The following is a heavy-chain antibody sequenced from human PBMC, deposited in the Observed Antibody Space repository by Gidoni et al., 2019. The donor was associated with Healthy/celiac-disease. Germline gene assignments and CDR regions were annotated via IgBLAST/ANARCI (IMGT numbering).Heavy chain of an antibody. Sequence: PGQGLEWMGGIIPIFGTANYAQKFQGRVTITADESTSTAYMELSSLRSEDTAVYYCAREVLTATEINWFDPWGQGTLVTVSS. J-gene: IGHJ5*02. D-gene: IGHD5-18*01. CDR3: AREVLTATEINWFDP. V-gene: IGHV1-69*01. CDR2: IIPIFGTA.